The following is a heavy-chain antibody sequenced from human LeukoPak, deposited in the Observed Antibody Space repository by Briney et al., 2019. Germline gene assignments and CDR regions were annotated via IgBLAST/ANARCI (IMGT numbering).Heavy chain of an antibody. CDR2: INTNTGNP. CDR3: ARKVATVTTYWFDP. Sequence: ASVKVSCKASGYTFTSYAMNWVRQAPGQGLEWMGWINTNTGNPTYAQGFTGRFAFSLDTSVSTAYLQISSLKAEDTAVYYCARKVATVTTYWFDPWGQGTLVTVSS. CDR1: GYTFTSYA. D-gene: IGHD4-11*01. J-gene: IGHJ5*02. V-gene: IGHV7-4-1*02.